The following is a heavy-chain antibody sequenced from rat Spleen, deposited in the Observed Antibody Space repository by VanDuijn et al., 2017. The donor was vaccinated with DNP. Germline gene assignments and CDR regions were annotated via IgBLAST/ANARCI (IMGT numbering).Heavy chain of an antibody. J-gene: IGHJ3*01. CDR2: ISTGGGDS. CDR3: ATSPGPNWFAY. V-gene: IGHV5-25*01. D-gene: IGHD1-4*01. CDR1: GFTFTAYY. Sequence: EVQLVESGGDLVHPGRSLKLSCAASGFTFTAYYMAWVRQAPTKGLEWVAAISTGGGDSYYPDSVKGRFTISRDNAKSTLYLQMDSLRSEDTATYYCATSPGPNWFAYWGQGTLVTVSS.